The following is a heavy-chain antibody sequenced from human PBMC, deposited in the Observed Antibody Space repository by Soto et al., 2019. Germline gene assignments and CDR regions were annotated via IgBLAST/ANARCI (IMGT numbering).Heavy chain of an antibody. CDR1: GDSFTSYA. CDR3: ARSIVVVTALDY. V-gene: IGHV1-3*01. D-gene: IGHD2-21*02. Sequence: GVSVKVCCKECGDSFTSYAMYWARQAPGQRLEWMGWINAGNGNTKYSQKFQGRVTITRDTSASTAYMELSSLRSEDTAVYYCARSIVVVTALDYWGQGTQVTAS. J-gene: IGHJ4*02. CDR2: INAGNGNT.